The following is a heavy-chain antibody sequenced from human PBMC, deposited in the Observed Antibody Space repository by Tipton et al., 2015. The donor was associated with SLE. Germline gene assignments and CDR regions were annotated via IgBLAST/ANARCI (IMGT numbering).Heavy chain of an antibody. CDR3: ASLYYDFWSGSLDY. V-gene: IGHV3-74*01. D-gene: IGHD3-3*01. CDR1: GFAFSDYY. J-gene: IGHJ4*02. Sequence: SLRLSCAASGFAFSDYYMYWVRQAPGKGLVWVARINGDGSDRNYADSVKGRFTISRDNAKNTLYLEMKTLRAEDTAVYYCASLYYDFWSGSLDYWGQGTLVIVSS. CDR2: INGDGSDR.